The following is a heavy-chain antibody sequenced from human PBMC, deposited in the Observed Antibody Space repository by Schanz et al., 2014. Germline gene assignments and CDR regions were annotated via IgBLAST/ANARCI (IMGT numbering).Heavy chain of an antibody. D-gene: IGHD5-12*01. CDR2: MNESHSTI. CDR1: GLIFSNSV. V-gene: IGHV3-23*04. CDR3: ARKVVATIGGYYDN. Sequence: EVQLVESGGGLIQPGGSLKLSCAASGLIFSNSVMSWVRQARGKGLEWVSAMNESHSTIYYADSVRGRFTISRDNAENTLFLQMNSLRAEDTAVYYCARKVVATIGGYYDNWGQGTLVIVSS. J-gene: IGHJ4*02.